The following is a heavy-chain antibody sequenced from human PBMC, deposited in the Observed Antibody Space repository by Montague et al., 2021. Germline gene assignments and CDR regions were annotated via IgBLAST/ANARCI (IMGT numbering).Heavy chain of an antibody. CDR2: ISYDGSNK. J-gene: IGHJ1*01. CDR3: ARSLTSGLLAEYFQH. Sequence: SLRLSCAASGFTFSSYAMHWVRQAPGKGLEWVAVISYDGSNKYYADFVKGRFTITRDNSKNTLYLQMNSLNAEDTAVYYCARSLTSGLLAEYFQHWGQGTLVTVSS. D-gene: IGHD6-19*01. CDR1: GFTFSSYA. V-gene: IGHV3-30-3*01.